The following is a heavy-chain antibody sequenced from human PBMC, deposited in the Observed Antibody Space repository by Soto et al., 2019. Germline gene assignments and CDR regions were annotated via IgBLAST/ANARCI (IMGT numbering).Heavy chain of an antibody. J-gene: IGHJ4*02. D-gene: IGHD3-22*01. CDR1: GFTFSNAW. CDR2: IKSKTDGGTT. Sequence: PGGSLRLSCAASGFTFSNAWMNWVRQAPGKGLEWVGRIKSKTDGGTTDYAAPVKGRFTISRDDSKNTLYLQMNSLKTEDTAVYYCTTRRLTYYYDSSGYYSIDYWGQGTLVTVSS. CDR3: TTRRLTYYYDSSGYYSIDY. V-gene: IGHV3-15*07.